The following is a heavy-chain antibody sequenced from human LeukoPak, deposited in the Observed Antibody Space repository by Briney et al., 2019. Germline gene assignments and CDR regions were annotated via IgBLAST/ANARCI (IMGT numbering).Heavy chain of an antibody. CDR2: ISYDGSNK. CDR3: ARDEGYYGSGSSDYGMDV. J-gene: IGHJ6*02. V-gene: IGHV3-30*04. Sequence: GGSLRLSCAASGFTFSGYAMHWVRQAPGKGLEWVAVISYDGSNKYYADSVKGRFTISRDNSKNTLYLQMNSLRAEDTAVYYCARDEGYYGSGSSDYGMDVWGQGTTVTVSS. CDR1: GFTFSGYA. D-gene: IGHD3-10*01.